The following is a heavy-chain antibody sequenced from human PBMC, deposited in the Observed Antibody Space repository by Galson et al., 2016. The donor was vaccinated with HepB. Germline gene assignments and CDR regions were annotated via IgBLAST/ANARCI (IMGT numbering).Heavy chain of an antibody. CDR2: IYPGDGDS. Sequence: QSGAEVKKPGESLKISCKGSGYIFTNYWIGWVRQMPGKGLEWMGNIYPGDGDSRYKLSFQVQVTISADKSITTAYLQWSSLKASDSAMYYCARLRSGGEYCSGGSCSFYLDVFDIWGQGTMVTVSS. CDR1: GYIFTNYW. V-gene: IGHV5-51*01. J-gene: IGHJ3*02. CDR3: ARLRSGGEYCSGGSCSFYLDVFDI. D-gene: IGHD2-15*01.